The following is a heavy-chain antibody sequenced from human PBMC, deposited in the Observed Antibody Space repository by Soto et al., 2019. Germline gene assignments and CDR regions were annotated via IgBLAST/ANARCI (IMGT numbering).Heavy chain of an antibody. CDR2: ISSSGSTI. V-gene: IGHV3-48*03. J-gene: IGHJ4*02. CDR3: ASQPQRYSYGYMDFDY. CDR1: GFTFSSYE. D-gene: IGHD5-18*01. Sequence: PGGSLRLSCAASGFTFSSYEMNWVRQAPGKGLEWVSYISSSGSTIYYADSVKGRFTISRDNVKNSLYLQMNSLRAEDTAVYYCASQPQRYSYGYMDFDYWGQGTLVTVSS.